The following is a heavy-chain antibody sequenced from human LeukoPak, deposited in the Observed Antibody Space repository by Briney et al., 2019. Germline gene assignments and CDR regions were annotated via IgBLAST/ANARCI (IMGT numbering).Heavy chain of an antibody. CDR3: ARSRDPLRDY. Sequence: SETLSLTCTVSGASISSGDYYWTWIRQHRGKGLEWIGNIYYSGSTYYNPSLTSRVTMSVDTSKNQFSLKLISVTAADTAVYYCARSRDPLRDYWGQGTLVTVSS. CDR1: GASISSGDYY. V-gene: IGHV4-31*03. J-gene: IGHJ4*02. CDR2: IYYSGST.